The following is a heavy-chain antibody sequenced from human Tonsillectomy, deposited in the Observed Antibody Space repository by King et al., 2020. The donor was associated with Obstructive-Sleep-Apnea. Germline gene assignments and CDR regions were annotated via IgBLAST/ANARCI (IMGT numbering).Heavy chain of an antibody. Sequence: VQLQESGPGLVKPSQTLSLTCTVSGGSISSGGYYCSWLRQHPGKGLEWIGYIYYSGSTYYNPSLKSRVTISVDTSKNQFSLKLSSVTAADTAVYYCARDTAYCGGDCSRDDAFDIWGQGTMVTVSS. CDR1: GGSISSGGYY. J-gene: IGHJ3*02. CDR2: IYYSGST. CDR3: ARDTAYCGGDCSRDDAFDI. D-gene: IGHD2-21*02. V-gene: IGHV4-31*03.